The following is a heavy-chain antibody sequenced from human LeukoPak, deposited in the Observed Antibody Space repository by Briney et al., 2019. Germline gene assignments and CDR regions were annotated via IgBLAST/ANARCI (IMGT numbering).Heavy chain of an antibody. D-gene: IGHD3-10*01. V-gene: IGHV3-30*18. CDR3: AKDPDRLLWFGALPDY. Sequence: GGSLRLSCAASGFTFSSYGMHWVRQAPGKGLEWVAVISYDGSNKYYADSVKGRFTISRDNSKNTLYLQMNSLRAEDTAVYYCAKDPDRLLWFGALPDYWGQGTLVTVSS. CDR1: GFTFSSYG. CDR2: ISYDGSNK. J-gene: IGHJ4*02.